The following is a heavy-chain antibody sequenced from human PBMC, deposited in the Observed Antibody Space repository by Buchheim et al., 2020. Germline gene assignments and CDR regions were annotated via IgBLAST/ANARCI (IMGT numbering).Heavy chain of an antibody. J-gene: IGHJ6*02. V-gene: IGHV3-33*01. D-gene: IGHD2-2*01. CDR2: IWYDGSNK. CDR1: GFTFSSYG. Sequence: QVQLVESGGGVVQPGRSLRLSCAASGFTFSSYGMHWVRQAPGKGLEWVAVIWYDGSNKYYADSVKGRFTISRDNSKNTLYLQMNSLRAEDTAVYYCARGCSSTSCYVPYYYGMDVWGQGTT. CDR3: ARGCSSTSCYVPYYYGMDV.